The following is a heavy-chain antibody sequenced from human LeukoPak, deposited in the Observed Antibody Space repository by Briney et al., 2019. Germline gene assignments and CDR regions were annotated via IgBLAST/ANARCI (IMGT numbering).Heavy chain of an antibody. V-gene: IGHV1-69*06. CDR3: ATAPRSLRTRPDYYYYGMDV. Sequence: GASVKVSCKASGGTFSSYAISWVRQAPGQGLEWMGGIIPIFGTANYAQKFQGRVTMTEDTSTDTAYMELSSLRSEDTAVYYCATAPRSLRTRPDYYYYGMDVWGQGTTVTVSS. J-gene: IGHJ6*02. D-gene: IGHD1-14*01. CDR1: GGTFSSYA. CDR2: IIPIFGTA.